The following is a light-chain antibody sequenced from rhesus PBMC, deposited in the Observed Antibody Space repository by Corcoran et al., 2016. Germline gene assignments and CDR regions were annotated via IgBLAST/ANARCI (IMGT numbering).Light chain of an antibody. V-gene: IGKV2S9*01. J-gene: IGKJ4*01. CDR2: LVS. CDR1: ESLLHSDGKTY. Sequence: DVVLTQSPLSLPVTPGQPASISCRSSESLLHSDGKTYLTWLQKKPGQPPRRLIYLVSNRDSGVPDRFSGSGAGTDFTLNISRVEAEDGGIYYCVQAIHWPTFGGGTKVEIK. CDR3: VQAIHWPT.